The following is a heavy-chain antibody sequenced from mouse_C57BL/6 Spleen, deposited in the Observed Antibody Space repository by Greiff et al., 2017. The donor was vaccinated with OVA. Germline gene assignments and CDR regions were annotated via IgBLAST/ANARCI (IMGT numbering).Heavy chain of an antibody. V-gene: IGHV2-2*02. Sequence: QVQLKESGPGLVQPSQSLSITCTVSGFSLTSYGVHWVRQSPGKGLEWLGVIWSGGSTDYNAAFISRLSNSKDNSKSQVFFKMNNLQANDTAIYYCARNGLLRYGYFDVWGTGTTVTVSS. CDR3: ARNGLLRYGYFDV. CDR2: IWSGGST. CDR1: GFSLTSYG. D-gene: IGHD1-1*01. J-gene: IGHJ1*03.